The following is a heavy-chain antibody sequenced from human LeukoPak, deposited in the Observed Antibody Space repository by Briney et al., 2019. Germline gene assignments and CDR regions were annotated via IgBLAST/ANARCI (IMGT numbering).Heavy chain of an antibody. D-gene: IGHD4-17*01. Sequence: SETLSLTCTVSGGSISSSSYYWGWIRQPPGKGLEWIVSIYYSGSTYYNPSLKSRVTISVDTSKNQFSLKLSSVTAADTAVYYCARRRGGDYGMYYYYYMDVWGKGTTVTVSS. J-gene: IGHJ6*03. V-gene: IGHV4-39*07. CDR1: GGSISSSSYY. CDR2: IYYSGST. CDR3: ARRRGGDYGMYYYYYMDV.